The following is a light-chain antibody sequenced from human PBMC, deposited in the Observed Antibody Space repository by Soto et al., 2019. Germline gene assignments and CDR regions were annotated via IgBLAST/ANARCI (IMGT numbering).Light chain of an antibody. CDR3: QKYISAPLT. J-gene: IGKJ4*01. Sequence: DIQMTQSPSSLSASVGDRVTTTCQASQNINNYLNWYQQKPGKAPKLLIYDASNLETGVPSRFSGSGSGTDFTLTISSLQPEDVAAYYCQKYISAPLTFGGGTKVDIK. CDR2: DAS. CDR1: QNINNY. V-gene: IGKV1-33*01.